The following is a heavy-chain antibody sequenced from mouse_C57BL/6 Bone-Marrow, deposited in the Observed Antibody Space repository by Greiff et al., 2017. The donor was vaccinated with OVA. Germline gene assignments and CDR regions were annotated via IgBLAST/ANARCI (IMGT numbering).Heavy chain of an antibody. CDR3: ARGYYGSSPSPFAY. CDR1: GYSITSGYY. Sequence: EVQLQQSGPGLVKPSQSLSLTCSVTGYSITSGYYWNWIRQFPGNKLEWMGYISYDGSNNYNPSLKNRISITRDTSKNQFFLKLNSVTTEDTATYYCARGYYGSSPSPFAYWGQGTLVTVSA. CDR2: ISYDGSN. D-gene: IGHD1-1*01. J-gene: IGHJ3*01. V-gene: IGHV3-6*01.